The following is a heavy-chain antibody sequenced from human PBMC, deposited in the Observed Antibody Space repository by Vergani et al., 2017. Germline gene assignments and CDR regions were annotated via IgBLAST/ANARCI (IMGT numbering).Heavy chain of an antibody. CDR2: IWYDGSNK. CDR1: GFTFSSYA. CDR3: ARDRALMVRGNSAGAFDI. J-gene: IGHJ3*02. Sequence: QVQLVESGGGVVQPGRSLRLSCAASGFTFSSYAMHWVRQAPGKGLGWVAVIWYDGSNKDYADCVKGRFTISRDNSKNTLYLQMNSLRSEDTAVYYCARDRALMVRGNSAGAFDIWGQGTMVTVSS. V-gene: IGHV3-33*08. D-gene: IGHD3-10*01.